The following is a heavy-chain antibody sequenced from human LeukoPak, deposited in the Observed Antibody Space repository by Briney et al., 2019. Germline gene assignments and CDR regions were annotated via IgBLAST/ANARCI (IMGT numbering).Heavy chain of an antibody. CDR1: GFTFSSCS. V-gene: IGHV3-48*02. Sequence: GGSLRLSCAASGFTFSSCSMNRVRQAPGKGLEWISYISGSGSVSYYEDSVKGRFTISRDNAKNSLYLQMDSLRDEDTALYYCARDGGFGHLAAFVIWGGMPMVTVSS. CDR3: ARDGGFGHLAAFVI. J-gene: IGHJ3*02. D-gene: IGHD3-10*01. CDR2: ISGSGSVS.